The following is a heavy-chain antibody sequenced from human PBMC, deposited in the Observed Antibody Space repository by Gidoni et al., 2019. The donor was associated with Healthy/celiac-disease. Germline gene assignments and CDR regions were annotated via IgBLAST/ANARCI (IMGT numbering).Heavy chain of an antibody. CDR2: ISSSSSYI. Sequence: EVQLVESGGGLVKHGGSLRRTCAAYGCTFSSYSMNWVRQAPGKGLEWVSSISSSSSYIYYADSVKGRFTISRANAKNSLYLQMNSLRAEDTAVYYCAIGDSIGYYYGLGFDYWGQGTLVTVSS. D-gene: IGHD3-22*01. J-gene: IGHJ4*02. CDR1: GCTFSSYS. V-gene: IGHV3-21*01. CDR3: AIGDSIGYYYGLGFDY.